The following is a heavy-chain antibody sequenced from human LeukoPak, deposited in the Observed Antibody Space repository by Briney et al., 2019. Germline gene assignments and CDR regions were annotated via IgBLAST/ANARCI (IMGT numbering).Heavy chain of an antibody. CDR2: IWYDGSNK. J-gene: IGHJ4*02. V-gene: IGHV3-33*01. CDR3: ARASGGSYYFDY. D-gene: IGHD3-16*01. Sequence: GRSLRLSCAASGFTFSSYGMHWVRQAPGKGLEWVAVIWYDGSNKYYADSVKGRFTISRDNSKNTLYLQMNSLRAEDTAVYYCARASGGSYYFDYWGQGTLVTVSS. CDR1: GFTFSSYG.